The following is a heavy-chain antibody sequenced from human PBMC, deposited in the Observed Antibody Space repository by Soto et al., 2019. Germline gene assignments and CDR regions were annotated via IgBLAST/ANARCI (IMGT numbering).Heavy chain of an antibody. J-gene: IGHJ6*02. CDR2: IIPILGIA. V-gene: IGHV1-69*08. D-gene: IGHD3-22*01. CDR3: ARESRYYYDSSDSYGGMDV. Sequence: QVQLVQSGAEVKKPGSSVKVSCKASGGTFSSYTISWVRQAPGQGLEWMGRIIPILGIANYAQKFQGRVTITADKSTSTAYMELSSLRSEDTAVYYCARESRYYYDSSDSYGGMDVWGQGTTVTVSS. CDR1: GGTFSSYT.